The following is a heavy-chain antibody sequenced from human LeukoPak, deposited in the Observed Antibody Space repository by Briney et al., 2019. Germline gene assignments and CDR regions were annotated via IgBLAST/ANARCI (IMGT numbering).Heavy chain of an antibody. Sequence: GGSLRLSCAASGFTVSSNYMSWVRQAPGKGLEWVSVIYSGGSTYYAASVKGRFTVSRDSSSNTLFLQMNSLRAEDTALYYCAKGGSYGYFYSYYMDVWGKGTAVTVSS. CDR3: AKGGSYGYFYSYYMDV. D-gene: IGHD3-10*01. V-gene: IGHV3-53*01. J-gene: IGHJ6*03. CDR2: IYSGGST. CDR1: GFTVSSNY.